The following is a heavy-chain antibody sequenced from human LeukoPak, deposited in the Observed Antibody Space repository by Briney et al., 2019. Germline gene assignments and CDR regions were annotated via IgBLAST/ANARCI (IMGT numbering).Heavy chain of an antibody. D-gene: IGHD3-10*01. CDR1: GGTFSSYA. CDR3: ARGVLAADIYKGYYYYYYYMDV. J-gene: IGHJ6*03. Sequence: GASVKVSCKASGGTFSSYAISWVRQAPGQGLEWMGGIIPIFGTANYAQKFQGRVTITTDESTSTAYMELSSLRSEDTAVYYCARGVLAADIYKGYYYYYYYMDVWGKGTTVTVSS. CDR2: IIPIFGTA. V-gene: IGHV1-69*05.